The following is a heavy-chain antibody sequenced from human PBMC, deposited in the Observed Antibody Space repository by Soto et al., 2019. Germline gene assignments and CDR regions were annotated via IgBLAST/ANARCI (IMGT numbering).Heavy chain of an antibody. Sequence: ASVKVSCKASGYTFTNYAMHWVRQAPGQRLEWMGWINAGNGNTKYSQKFQGRVTITRDTSANTAYMELSSLRSEDTAVYYCVREGSGRSFDYWGQGSLVTVSS. CDR2: INAGNGNT. V-gene: IGHV1-3*01. CDR1: GYTFTNYA. CDR3: VREGSGRSFDY. D-gene: IGHD1-26*01. J-gene: IGHJ4*02.